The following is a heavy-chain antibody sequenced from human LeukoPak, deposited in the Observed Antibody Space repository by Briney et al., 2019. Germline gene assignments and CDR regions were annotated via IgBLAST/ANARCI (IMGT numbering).Heavy chain of an antibody. V-gene: IGHV3-30*04. CDR2: ISYDGSNK. J-gene: IGHJ5*02. CDR3: ASSASGSDWFDP. D-gene: IGHD3-10*01. CDR1: GFTFSIYA. Sequence: PGRSLRLSCAASGFTFSIYAMHWVRQAPGKGLEWVAVISYDGSNKYYADSVKGRFTISRDNSKNTLYLQMNSLRAEDTAVYYCASSASGSDWFDPWGQGTLVTVSS.